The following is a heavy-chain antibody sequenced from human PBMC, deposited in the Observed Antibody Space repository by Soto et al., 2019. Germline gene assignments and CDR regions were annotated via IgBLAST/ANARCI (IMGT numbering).Heavy chain of an antibody. J-gene: IGHJ5*02. CDR2: IYYSGST. Sequence: SETLSLTCTVSGGSISSGGYYWSWIRQHPGKGLEWIGYIYYSGSTYYNPSLKSRVTISVDTSKNQFSLKLSSVTAADTAVYYCARDRDYGDYRLDPWGQGTLVTVSS. CDR3: ARDRDYGDYRLDP. V-gene: IGHV4-31*03. D-gene: IGHD4-17*01. CDR1: GGSISSGGYY.